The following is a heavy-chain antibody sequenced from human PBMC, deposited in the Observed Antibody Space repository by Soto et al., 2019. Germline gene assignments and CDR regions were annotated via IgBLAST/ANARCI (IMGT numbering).Heavy chain of an antibody. D-gene: IGHD3-10*01. CDR3: ARWWGELFVYFDY. CDR1: GGSISSSSYY. V-gene: IGHV4-39*01. CDR2: IDFSGST. J-gene: IGHJ4*02. Sequence: SETLSLTCTVSGGSISSSSYYWGWIRQPPGKGLEWIGSIDFSGSTYYNPSLNGRVTISVATSKNQFSLKLSAVTAADTAVYYCARWWGELFVYFDYWGQGTLVTVSS.